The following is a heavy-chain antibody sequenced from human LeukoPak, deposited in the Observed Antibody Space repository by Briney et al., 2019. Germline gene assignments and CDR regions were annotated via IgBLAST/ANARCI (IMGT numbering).Heavy chain of an antibody. CDR1: TYSISGGYY. D-gene: IGHD6-19*01. CDR2: IYHSGST. CDR3: ARDPDSSGWFDY. Sequence: SETLSLTCTVSTYSISGGYYWGWIRQPPGKGLEWIGSIYHSGSTYYNPSLKSRVTISVDTSKNQFSLKLSSVTAADTAVYYCARDPDSSGWFDYWGQGTLVTVSS. J-gene: IGHJ4*02. V-gene: IGHV4-38-2*02.